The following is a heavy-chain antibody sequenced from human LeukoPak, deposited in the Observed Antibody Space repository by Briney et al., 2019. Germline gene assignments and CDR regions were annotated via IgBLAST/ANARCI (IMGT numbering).Heavy chain of an antibody. D-gene: IGHD6-13*01. J-gene: IGHJ4*02. CDR3: ARDLGMAEAGTAHFDY. V-gene: IGHV3-30*04. CDR1: GFTLSPFP. Sequence: PGGSLRLSCVASGFTLSPFPMHWVRQAPGKGLEWVAMISSDGSLIYYTDSVWGWFIISRDNSKNSVYLETNNLRPDDTAVYYCARDLGMAEAGTAHFDYWGQGTQVTVSS. CDR2: ISSDGSLI.